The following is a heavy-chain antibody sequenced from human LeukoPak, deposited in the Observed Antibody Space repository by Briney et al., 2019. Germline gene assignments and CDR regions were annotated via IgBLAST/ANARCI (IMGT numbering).Heavy chain of an antibody. D-gene: IGHD2-2*01. CDR3: ARDSVYCSSTSCYGYYYGMDV. J-gene: IGHJ6*02. V-gene: IGHV3-48*01. CDR2: ISSSSSTI. Sequence: PGGSLRLSCAASGFTFSSYSMNWVRQAPGKGLEWVSYISSSSSTIYYADSVKGRFTISRDNAKISLYLQMNSLRAEDTAVYYCARDSVYCSSTSCYGYYYGMDVWGQGTTVTVSS. CDR1: GFTFSSYS.